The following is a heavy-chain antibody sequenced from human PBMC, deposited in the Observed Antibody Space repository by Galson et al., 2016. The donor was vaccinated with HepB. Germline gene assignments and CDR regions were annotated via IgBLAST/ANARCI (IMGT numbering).Heavy chain of an antibody. V-gene: IGHV4-61*03. D-gene: IGHD3/OR15-3a*01. CDR3: SRDGRAWVGLDV. J-gene: IGHJ6*02. CDR2: VHYSGIT. Sequence: WIRQPPGKGLEWIGYVHYSGITNYNPSLKSRVSISIDTSKTHFSLRLTSLTVADTAIYYCSRDGRAWVGLDVWGQGTTVTVSS.